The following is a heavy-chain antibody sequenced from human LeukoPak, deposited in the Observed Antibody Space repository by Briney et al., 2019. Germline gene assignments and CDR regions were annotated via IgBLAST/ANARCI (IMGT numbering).Heavy chain of an antibody. CDR1: GYSISSGYY. J-gene: IGHJ5*02. CDR2: IYHSGST. V-gene: IGHV4-38-2*01. Sequence: PSETLSLTCAVCGYSISSGYYWGWIRPPPGKGLEWIGSIYHSGSTYYNPSLKSRVTISVDTSKNQFSLKLSSVTAADTAVYYCARVGRWFDPWGQGTLVTVSS. CDR3: ARVGRWFDP.